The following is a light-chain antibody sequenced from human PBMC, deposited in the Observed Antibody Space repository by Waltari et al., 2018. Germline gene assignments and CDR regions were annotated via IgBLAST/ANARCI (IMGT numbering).Light chain of an antibody. Sequence: SYDLTQPPSVSVPPGQTAKVTCPGDTLPNTNAYGYQKKPGQAPLLLIYQDTERPSGISERFSGSSSGTTVTLTISDVQAEDEADYYCQSADTSGVYPRFGGGTKLTVL. CDR3: QSADTSGVYPR. V-gene: IGLV3-25*03. J-gene: IGLJ3*02. CDR2: QDT. CDR1: TLPNTN.